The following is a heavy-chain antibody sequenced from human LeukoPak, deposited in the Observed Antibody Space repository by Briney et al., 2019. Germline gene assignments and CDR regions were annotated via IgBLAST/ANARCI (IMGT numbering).Heavy chain of an antibody. CDR2: INHSGST. J-gene: IGHJ4*02. CDR1: GGSVSGYY. CDR3: XXXXVXXRXXXXY. V-gene: IGHV4-34*01. D-gene: IGHD1-26*01. Sequence: TXXVXGGSVSGYYWSWLRQPPGKGLEWIGEINHSGSTNYNPSLKSRVTISVETSKNQFSLKMSSVTAADKAVYYCXXXXVXXRXXXXYWGQGXLVTVSS.